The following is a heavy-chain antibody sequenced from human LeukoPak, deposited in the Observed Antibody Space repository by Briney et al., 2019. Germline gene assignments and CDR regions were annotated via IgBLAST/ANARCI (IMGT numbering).Heavy chain of an antibody. CDR3: ASPYQYYYDSSGYYSYYFDY. Sequence: GGCLKVSCMGSGYTFTSYWIGWVRQMPGKGLEWVGIIYRGDSDTKYRPSFQGQVTISADKSISTAYLQWSSLNASDTAMYYCASPYQYYYDSSGYYSYYFDYWGQGTLVTVSS. J-gene: IGHJ4*02. CDR1: GYTFTSYW. D-gene: IGHD3-22*01. V-gene: IGHV5-51*03. CDR2: IYRGDSDT.